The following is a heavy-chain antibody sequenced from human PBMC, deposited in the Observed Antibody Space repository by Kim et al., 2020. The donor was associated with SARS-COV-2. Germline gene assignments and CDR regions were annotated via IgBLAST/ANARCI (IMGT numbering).Heavy chain of an antibody. CDR2: IYYSGST. J-gene: IGHJ6*02. CDR3: AGVVVATENYYDYGMDV. V-gene: IGHV4-39*01. Sequence: SETLSLTCTVSGGSISSSSYYWGWIRQPPGKGLEWIGSIYYSGSTNYNLYLKSRVTISVDTSKNQFTLKLSTVTAADTAVYYCAGVVVATENYYDYGMDVWGQGTTVTVSS. CDR1: GGSISSSSYY. D-gene: IGHD2-15*01.